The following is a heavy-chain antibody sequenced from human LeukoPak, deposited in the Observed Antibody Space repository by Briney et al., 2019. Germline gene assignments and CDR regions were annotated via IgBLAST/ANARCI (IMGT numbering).Heavy chain of an antibody. Sequence: GGSLRLSCAASGFTFSTYAMTWVRQPPGKGLEWVSAISGSGGSAYYADSVKGRFTISRDNAKNSLYLQMNSLRAEDTAVYYCARNGVGVAGTVDYWGQGALVTVSS. J-gene: IGHJ4*02. CDR3: ARNGVGVAGTVDY. V-gene: IGHV3-23*01. CDR1: GFTFSTYA. CDR2: ISGSGGSA. D-gene: IGHD6-19*01.